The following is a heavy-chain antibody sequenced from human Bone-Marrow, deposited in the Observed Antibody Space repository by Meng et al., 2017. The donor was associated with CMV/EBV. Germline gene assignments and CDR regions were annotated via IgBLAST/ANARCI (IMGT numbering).Heavy chain of an antibody. Sequence: SETLSLTCTVSGGSISSSSYYWGWIRQPPGKGLEWIGSIYYSGSTYYNPSLKSRVTISVDTSKNQFSLKLSSVTAADTAVYYCARTASYSNYHYYYYGMDVWGQGTTDTVSS. CDR3: ARTASYSNYHYYYYGMDV. V-gene: IGHV4-39*01. CDR2: IYYSGST. CDR1: GGSISSSSYY. D-gene: IGHD4-11*01. J-gene: IGHJ6*02.